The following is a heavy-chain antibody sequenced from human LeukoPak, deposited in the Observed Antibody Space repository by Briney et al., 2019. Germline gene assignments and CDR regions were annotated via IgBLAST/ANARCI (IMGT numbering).Heavy chain of an antibody. CDR1: GDSFDNSYC. D-gene: IGHD5-24*01. J-gene: IGHJ5*02. Sequence: KPSETLSLSCSVSGDSFDNSYCWTWVRQPPGKRPEWIGTIYSSVYTYYNPSLRSRATISGDTSRNLFSLKLISVTAADTAVYYCARGSDDYKLGNHWVHGTLVTVSS. CDR2: IYSSVYT. V-gene: IGHV4-39*01. CDR3: ARGSDDYKLGNH.